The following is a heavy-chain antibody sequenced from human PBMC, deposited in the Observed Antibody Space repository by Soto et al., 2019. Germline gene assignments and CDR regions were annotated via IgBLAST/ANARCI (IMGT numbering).Heavy chain of an antibody. CDR1: GFTFSSYA. J-gene: IGHJ6*02. Sequence: EVQLLESGGGLVQPGGSLRLSCAASGFTFSSYAMSWVRQAPGKGLEWVSAISGSGGSTYYADSVKGRFTISRDNSKNTLYLQMNSLRAEDTAVYYCAKGTAMAYYYYYGMDVWGQGTTVTVSS. CDR3: AKGTAMAYYYYYGMDV. CDR2: ISGSGGST. V-gene: IGHV3-23*01. D-gene: IGHD5-18*01.